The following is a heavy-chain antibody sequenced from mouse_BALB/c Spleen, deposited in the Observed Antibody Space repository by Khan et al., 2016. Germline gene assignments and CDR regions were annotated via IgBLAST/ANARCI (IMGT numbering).Heavy chain of an antibody. CDR1: GFDFSRYW. CDR3: ASPTVGKEY. J-gene: IGHJ4*01. CDR2: INPDSSTI. V-gene: IGHV4-1*02. D-gene: IGHD1-1*01. Sequence: EVKLLESGGGLVQPGGSLKLSCAASGFDFSRYWMSWVRQAPGKGLGWIGEINPDSSTINYTPSLKDKFIISRDNAKNTLYLQMSKVRSEDTALYYCASPTVGKEYWGQGTSVTVSS.